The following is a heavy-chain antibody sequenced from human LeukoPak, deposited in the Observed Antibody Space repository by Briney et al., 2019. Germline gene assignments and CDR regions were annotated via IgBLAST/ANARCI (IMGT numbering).Heavy chain of an antibody. CDR2: INPNDGDT. J-gene: IGHJ4*02. Sequence: ASVKVSCTASGYTFTDYYMHWVRQAPGQGFEWMGWINPNDGDTNYAQKFQGRVTMTRDTSVSTAHMEVSRLRSDDTAVYYCARANFLYCSSSTCLFDYWGQGTLVTVSS. D-gene: IGHD2-2*01. CDR3: ARANFLYCSSSTCLFDY. CDR1: GYTFTDYY. V-gene: IGHV1-2*02.